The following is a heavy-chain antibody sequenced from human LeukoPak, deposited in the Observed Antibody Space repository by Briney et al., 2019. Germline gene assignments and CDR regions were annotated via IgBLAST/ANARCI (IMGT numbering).Heavy chain of an antibody. Sequence: GASVKVSCKASGYTFTSYDINWVRQATGQGLEWMGWMNPNSGNTGYAQKFQGRVTITRNTSKSTAYMELSSLRSEDTAVYYCARTPYYSRDAFDIWGQGTMVTVSS. CDR2: MNPNSGNT. D-gene: IGHD3-22*01. CDR3: ARTPYYSRDAFDI. V-gene: IGHV1-8*03. J-gene: IGHJ3*02. CDR1: GYTFTSYD.